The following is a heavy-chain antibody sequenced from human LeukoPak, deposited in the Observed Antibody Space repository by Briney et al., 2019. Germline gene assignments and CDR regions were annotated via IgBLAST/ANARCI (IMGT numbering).Heavy chain of an antibody. V-gene: IGHV4-34*01. J-gene: IGHJ6*02. Sequence: PSETLSLTCAVYGGSFSGYYWSWIRQPPGKGLEWIGEINHSGSTNYNPSLKSRVTISVDTSKNQFSLKLSSVTAADTAVYYCARGRRGYSYYYYGMDVWGQGTTVTVSS. CDR3: ARGRRGYSYYYYGMDV. CDR1: GGSFSGYY. CDR2: INHSGST. D-gene: IGHD5-18*01.